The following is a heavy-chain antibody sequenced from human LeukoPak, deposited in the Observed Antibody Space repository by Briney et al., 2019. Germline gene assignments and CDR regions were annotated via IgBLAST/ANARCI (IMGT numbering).Heavy chain of an antibody. CDR1: GFTVRSNY. V-gene: IGHV3-66*01. Sequence: GGSLRLSCAASGFTVRSNYMSWVRQAPGKGLEGVSVIYSGGSTYYADSVKGRFTISRDNSKNTLYFQMNSQRAEDTAVYYCARDSSSSWSFDYWGQGTLVTVSS. D-gene: IGHD6-13*01. CDR2: IYSGGST. J-gene: IGHJ4*02. CDR3: ARDSSSSWSFDY.